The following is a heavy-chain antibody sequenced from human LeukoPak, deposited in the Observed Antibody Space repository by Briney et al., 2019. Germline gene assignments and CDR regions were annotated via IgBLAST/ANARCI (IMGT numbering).Heavy chain of an antibody. V-gene: IGHV3-48*02. CDR2: ISSSSTI. CDR3: ARDLATVVTHSDSR. J-gene: IGHJ4*02. CDR1: GFTFSSYG. Sequence: GGSLRLSCAASGFTFSSYGMNWVRQAPGKGLEWVSYISSSSTIYYADSVKGRFTISRDNAKNSLYLQMNSLRDEDTAVYYCARDLATVVTHSDSRWGQGTLVTVSS. D-gene: IGHD4-23*01.